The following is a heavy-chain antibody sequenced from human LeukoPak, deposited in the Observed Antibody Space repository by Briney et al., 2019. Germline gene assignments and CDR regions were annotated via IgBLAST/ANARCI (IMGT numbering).Heavy chain of an antibody. CDR1: GFTFSDYN. J-gene: IGHJ6*02. Sequence: GGSLRLSCAASGFTFSDYNMNWVRQAPGKGLEWVSYITNGGSTIHHADSVKGRFTISRDNARKTLYLQMNSLRAEDTAVYYCARSIGLTGGGVDVWGQGTTVTVSS. D-gene: IGHD3-9*01. CDR3: ARSIGLTGGGVDV. CDR2: ITNGGSTI. V-gene: IGHV3-11*01.